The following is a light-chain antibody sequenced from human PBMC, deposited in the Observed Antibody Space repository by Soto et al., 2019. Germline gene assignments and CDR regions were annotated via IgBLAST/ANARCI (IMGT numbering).Light chain of an antibody. CDR3: QQYNNWPPYT. CDR1: HSVNSD. J-gene: IGKJ2*01. CDR2: GAS. V-gene: IGKV3-15*01. Sequence: EIVLTQPPATLSVSPGNRATLSCRASHSVNSDLAWYQQKPGQAPRLLIYGASTRATGTPTRFSGSGSGTEFTLTISSLQSEDFAVYFCQQYNNWPPYTFGQGTKVDIK.